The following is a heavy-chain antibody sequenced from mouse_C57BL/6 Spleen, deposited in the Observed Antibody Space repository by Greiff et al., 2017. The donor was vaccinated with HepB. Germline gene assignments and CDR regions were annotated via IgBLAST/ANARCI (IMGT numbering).Heavy chain of an antibody. CDR1: GYAFSSYW. CDR3: ARGGELRAMDY. V-gene: IGHV1-80*01. D-gene: IGHD1-1*01. CDR2: IYPGDGDT. Sequence: LQESGAELVKPGASVKISCKASGYAFSSYWMNWVKQRPGKGLEWIGQIYPGDGDTNYNGKFKGKATLTADKSSSTAYMQLSSLTSEDSAVYFCARGGELRAMDYWGQGTSVTVSS. J-gene: IGHJ4*01.